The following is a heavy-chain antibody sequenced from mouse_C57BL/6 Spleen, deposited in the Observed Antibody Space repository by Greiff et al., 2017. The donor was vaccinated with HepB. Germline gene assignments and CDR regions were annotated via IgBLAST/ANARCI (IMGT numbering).Heavy chain of an antibody. Sequence: VQLQQPGAELVKPGASVKLSCKASGYTFTSYWMQWVKQRPGQGLEWIGEIDPSDSYTNYNQKFKGKATLTVDTSSSTAYMQLNSLTSEDSAVYYCARHGSSYAMDYWGQGTSVTVSS. CDR2: IDPSDSYT. J-gene: IGHJ4*01. D-gene: IGHD1-1*01. CDR1: GYTFTSYW. CDR3: ARHGSSYAMDY. V-gene: IGHV1-50*01.